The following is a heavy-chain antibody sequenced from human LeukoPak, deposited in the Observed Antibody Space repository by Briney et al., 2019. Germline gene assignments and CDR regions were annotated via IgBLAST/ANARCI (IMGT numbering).Heavy chain of an antibody. CDR2: IVGGSGDA. Sequence: TSVKVSCKASGFTFTSSAMQWVRQARGHRLECVGWIVGGSGDANVTQKFQETVTTTRDMSTSTACMELRSLRAEDTGVYYCAAAGWLVATLWGQGTLVTVSS. CDR1: GFTFTSSA. CDR3: AAAGWLVATL. J-gene: IGHJ4*02. D-gene: IGHD3-22*01. V-gene: IGHV1-58*02.